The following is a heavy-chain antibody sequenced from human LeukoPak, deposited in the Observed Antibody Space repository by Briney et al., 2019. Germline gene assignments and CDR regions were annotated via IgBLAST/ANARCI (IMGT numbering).Heavy chain of an antibody. CDR1: GFTFSDYY. J-gene: IGHJ6*02. CDR3: ARVDCSSSSCHTPHYFYGMDA. V-gene: IGHV3-11*01. CDR2: ISSSGNTI. D-gene: IGHD2-2*02. Sequence: GGSLRLSCAASGFTFSDYYMSWIRQAPGKGLEWVSYISSSGNTIYYADSVKGRFTISRDNAKNSLYLQINSLRAEDAAVYYCARVDCSSSSCHTPHYFYGMDAWGQGTTVTVSS.